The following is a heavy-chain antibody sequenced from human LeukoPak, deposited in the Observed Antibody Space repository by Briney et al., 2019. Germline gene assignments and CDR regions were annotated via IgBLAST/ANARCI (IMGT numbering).Heavy chain of an antibody. CDR1: GGSISSGSYY. Sequence: SQTLSLTCTVSGGSISSGSYYWSWIRQPAGKGLEWIGRIYTSGSTNYNPSLKSRVTISVDTSKNQFSLKLSSVTAADTAVYYCARATIVGATFDYWGQGTLVTVSS. D-gene: IGHD1-26*01. CDR2: IYTSGST. CDR3: ARATIVGATFDY. V-gene: IGHV4-61*02. J-gene: IGHJ4*02.